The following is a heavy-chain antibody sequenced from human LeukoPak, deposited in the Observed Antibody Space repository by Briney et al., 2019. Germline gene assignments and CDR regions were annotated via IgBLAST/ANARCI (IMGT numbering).Heavy chain of an antibody. CDR3: ARAGEWRG. CDR2: ISYDGSNK. D-gene: IGHD4-17*01. J-gene: IGHJ4*02. Sequence: GGSLRLSCAASGFTFSSYAMHWVRQAPGKGLEWVAVISYDGSNKYYADSVKCRFTISRDNSKNTLYLQMNSLRAEDTAVYYCARAGEWRGWGQGTLVTVSS. V-gene: IGHV3-30-3*01. CDR1: GFTFSSYA.